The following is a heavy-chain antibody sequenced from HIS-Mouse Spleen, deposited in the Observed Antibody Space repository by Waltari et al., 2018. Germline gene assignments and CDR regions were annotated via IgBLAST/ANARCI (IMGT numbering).Heavy chain of an antibody. V-gene: IGHV3-30*18. CDR1: GFPFRSYG. Sequence: QVQLVESGGGVVQPGRSLILPCAASGFPFRSYGMHWVRQAPGKGLEWVAVISYDGSNKYYADSVKGRFTISRDNSKNTLYLQMNSLRAEDTAVYYCAKDKHHAFDYWGQGTLVTVSS. CDR2: ISYDGSNK. CDR3: AKDKHHAFDY. J-gene: IGHJ4*02.